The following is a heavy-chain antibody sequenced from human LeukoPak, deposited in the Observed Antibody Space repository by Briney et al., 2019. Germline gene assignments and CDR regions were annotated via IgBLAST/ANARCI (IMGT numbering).Heavy chain of an antibody. CDR1: GGSISSSSYY. V-gene: IGHV4-39*07. Sequence: PSETLSLTCTVSGGSISSSSYYWGWIRQPPGKGLEWIGSIYYSGSTYYNPSLKSRVTISVDTSKNQFSLKLNSVTAADTAVYYCARAPDDSSGYYPLDYWGQGTLVTVSS. D-gene: IGHD3-22*01. CDR2: IYYSGST. J-gene: IGHJ4*02. CDR3: ARAPDDSSGYYPLDY.